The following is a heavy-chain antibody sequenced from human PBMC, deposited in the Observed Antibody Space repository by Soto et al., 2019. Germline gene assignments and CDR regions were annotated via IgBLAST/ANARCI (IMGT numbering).Heavy chain of an antibody. J-gene: IGHJ4*02. CDR1: GYTFTSYA. V-gene: IGHV1-46*01. Sequence: ASVKVSCKASGYTFTSYAMHWVRQAPGQRLEWMGIINASGGSTSYAQKFQGRVTMTEDTSTDTAYMELSSLRSEDTAVYYCATDAGPGVPVLPFWGQGTLVTVSS. CDR2: INASGGST. CDR3: ATDAGPGVPVLPF. D-gene: IGHD2-15*01.